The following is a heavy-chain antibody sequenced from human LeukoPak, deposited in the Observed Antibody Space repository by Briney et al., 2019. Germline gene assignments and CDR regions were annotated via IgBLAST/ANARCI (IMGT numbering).Heavy chain of an antibody. CDR3: ARGGSTLHSAGGHDIEFYYYYYMDV. Sequence: PSETLSLTCTVSGDSITSGSYYWSWIRQPAGKGLEWIGRIFISGGTNYNPSLRSRVTMSLDTSKNQFSLKLYSVTAADTAVYYCARGGSTLHSAGGHDIEFYYYYYMDVWGKGTTVTISS. V-gene: IGHV4-61*02. CDR2: IFISGGT. CDR1: GDSITSGSYY. J-gene: IGHJ6*03. D-gene: IGHD3-9*01.